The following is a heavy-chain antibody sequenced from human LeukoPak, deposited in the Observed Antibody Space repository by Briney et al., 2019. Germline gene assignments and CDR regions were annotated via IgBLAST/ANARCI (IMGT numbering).Heavy chain of an antibody. V-gene: IGHV4-39*01. CDR1: GGSISSSSYY. CDR2: IYYSGST. Sequence: SETLSLTCTVSGGSISSSSYYWGWIRQPPGKGLEWIGSIYYSGSTYYNPSPKSRVTISVDTSKNQFSLKLSSVTAADTAVYYCARHEGYSYGYFDYWGQGTLVTVSS. J-gene: IGHJ4*02. D-gene: IGHD5-18*01. CDR3: ARHEGYSYGYFDY.